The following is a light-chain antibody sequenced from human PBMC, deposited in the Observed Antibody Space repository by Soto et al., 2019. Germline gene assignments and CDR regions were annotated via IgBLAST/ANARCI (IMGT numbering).Light chain of an antibody. V-gene: IGKV1-39*01. CDR3: QQTYRPSYT. J-gene: IGKJ2*01. CDR2: AAS. CDR1: QSINSF. Sequence: DIQMTQSPSSLSASLGDRVTITCRASQSINSFLNWYQHQPGKALKVLISAASNLQSGVPSRFNCNGSGTDFTLTISSLQPEDFATYFCQQTYRPSYTFAQGTRLEIK.